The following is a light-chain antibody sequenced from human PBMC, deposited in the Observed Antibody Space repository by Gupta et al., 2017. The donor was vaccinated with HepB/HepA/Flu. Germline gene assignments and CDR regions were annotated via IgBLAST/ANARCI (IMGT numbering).Light chain of an antibody. V-gene: IGKV1-39*01. CDR1: QDIRNY. Sequence: DIQMTQSAYSLSASVGDRVTITCRASQDIRNYLNWYQQKPGKAPKLLIYATSILQSGVPSRFTGSGSGTEFTLTINRLQPEDFATYSCQHSYNIPWTFGQGTKVDIK. CDR2: ATS. J-gene: IGKJ1*01. CDR3: QHSYNIPWT.